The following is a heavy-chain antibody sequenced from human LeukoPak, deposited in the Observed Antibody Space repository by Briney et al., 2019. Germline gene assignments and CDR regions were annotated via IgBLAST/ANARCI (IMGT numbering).Heavy chain of an antibody. Sequence: SQTLSLTCTVSGGSISSGSYDWSWIRQPAGMGLECIGRIYTSGSTNYNPSLKSRVTISVDTSKNQFSLKLSSVTAADTAVYYCARDRVHTANDAFDIWGQGTMVTVSS. D-gene: IGHD5-18*01. J-gene: IGHJ3*02. CDR3: ARDRVHTANDAFDI. CDR1: GGSISSGSYD. CDR2: IYTSGST. V-gene: IGHV4-61*02.